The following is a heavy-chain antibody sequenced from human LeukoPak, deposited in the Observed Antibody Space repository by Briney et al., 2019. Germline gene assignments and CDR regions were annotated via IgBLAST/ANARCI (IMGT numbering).Heavy chain of an antibody. CDR2: ISAYNGNT. D-gene: IGHD2-21*02. Sequence: ASVTVSFKASGYTFTSYGISWVRQAPGQGLEWMGWISAYNGNTNYAQKLQGRVTMTTDTSTSTAYMELRSLRSDDTAVYYCARDCERQNGDCGSFDYWGQGTLVTVSS. J-gene: IGHJ4*02. CDR3: ARDCERQNGDCGSFDY. CDR1: GYTFTSYG. V-gene: IGHV1-18*01.